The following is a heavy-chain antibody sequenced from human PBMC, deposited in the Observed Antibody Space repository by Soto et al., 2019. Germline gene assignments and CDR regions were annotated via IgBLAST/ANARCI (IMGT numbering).Heavy chain of an antibody. CDR1: GGSISSYY. V-gene: IGHV4-59*08. CDR3: ARSHGDPFDY. Sequence: PSETLSLTCTVSGGSISSYYWSWIRQPPGKGLEWIGYIYYSGSTNYNPSLKSRVTISVDTSKNQFSLKLSPVTAADTAVYYCARSHGDPFDYWGQGTLVTVSS. D-gene: IGHD4-17*01. CDR2: IYYSGST. J-gene: IGHJ4*02.